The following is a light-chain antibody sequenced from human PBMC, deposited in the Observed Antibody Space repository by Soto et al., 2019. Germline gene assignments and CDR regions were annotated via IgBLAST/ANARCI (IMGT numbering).Light chain of an antibody. CDR2: GAS. V-gene: IGKV3-20*01. CDR3: QQYGSSFRT. Sequence: EIVLTQSPGTLSLSPGERATLSCRASQSVSSSYLAWYQQKPGQAPRLLIYGASSRATGIPDRFSGSGSGTHFTLTISRLEPEDFAVYYCQQYGSSFRTFGQGTKVEIK. CDR1: QSVSSSY. J-gene: IGKJ1*01.